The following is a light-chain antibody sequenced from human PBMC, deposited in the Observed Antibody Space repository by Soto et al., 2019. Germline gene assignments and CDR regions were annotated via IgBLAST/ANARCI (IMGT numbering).Light chain of an antibody. Sequence: EIVMTHSPTTLSVSPLHRSTICFRASQSISSNLAWYQQKPGQAPRLLIYDASNRATGIPARFSGSGSGTDFTLTISRLEPEDFAVYYCQQYGSSGTFGQGTKV. J-gene: IGKJ1*01. V-gene: IGKV3-20*01. CDR3: QQYGSSGT. CDR1: QSISSN. CDR2: DAS.